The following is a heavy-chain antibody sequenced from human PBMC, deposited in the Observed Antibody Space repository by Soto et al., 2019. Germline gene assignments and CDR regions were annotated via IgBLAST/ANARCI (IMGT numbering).Heavy chain of an antibody. CDR2: ISGSGGST. J-gene: IGHJ6*02. CDR1: GFTFSSYA. CDR3: AKVSLGALTFTDYYYYGLDV. Sequence: GGSLRLSCAASGFTFSSYAMSWVRQAPGKGLEWVSAISGSGGSTYYADSVKGRVTISRDNSKNTLYLQMNSLRAEDTAVYYCAKVSLGALTFTDYYYYGLDVWGQGTTVTVSS. D-gene: IGHD1-26*01. V-gene: IGHV3-23*01.